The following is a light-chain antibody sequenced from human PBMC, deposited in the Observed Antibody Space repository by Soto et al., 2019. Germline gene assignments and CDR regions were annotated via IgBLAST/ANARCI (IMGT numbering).Light chain of an antibody. Sequence: QSALTQPASVSGSPGQSITISCTGTSSDVGSYNLVSWYQQHPGKAPKLMISEVSKRPSGVSNRFSGSKSGNTASLTISGLQAEDEADYYCSSYAGSSTYVFGTGTKLTVL. CDR2: EVS. J-gene: IGLJ1*01. CDR1: SSDVGSYNL. CDR3: SSYAGSSTYV. V-gene: IGLV2-23*02.